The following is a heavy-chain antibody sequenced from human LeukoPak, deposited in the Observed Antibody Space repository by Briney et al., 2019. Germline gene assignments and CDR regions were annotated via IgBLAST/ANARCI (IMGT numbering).Heavy chain of an antibody. Sequence: PGGSLRLSCAASGFTFSSYGMHWVRQAPGKGLEWVAVIWYDGSNKYYADSVKGRFTISRDNSKNTLYLQMNSLRAEDTAVYYCARAPVYSGRYYYYGMDVWGQGTTVTVSS. J-gene: IGHJ6*02. D-gene: IGHD1-26*01. V-gene: IGHV3-33*01. CDR3: ARAPVYSGRYYYYGMDV. CDR1: GFTFSSYG. CDR2: IWYDGSNK.